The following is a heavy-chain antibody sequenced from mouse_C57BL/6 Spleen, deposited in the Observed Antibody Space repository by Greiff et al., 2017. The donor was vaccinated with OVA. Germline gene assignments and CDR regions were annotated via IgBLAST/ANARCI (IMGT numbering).Heavy chain of an antibody. CDR2: INPNNGGT. CDR3: ARLGADGSYFDD. V-gene: IGHV1-26*01. D-gene: IGHD6-1*01. CDR1: GYTFTDYY. J-gene: IGHJ2*01. Sequence: EVQLQQSGPELVKPGASVKISCKASGYTFTDYYMNWVKQSHGKSLEWIGDINPNNGGTSYNQKFKGKATLTVDKASSTAYMELRSLTSEDSAVYYCARLGADGSYFDDWGQGTTLTVSS.